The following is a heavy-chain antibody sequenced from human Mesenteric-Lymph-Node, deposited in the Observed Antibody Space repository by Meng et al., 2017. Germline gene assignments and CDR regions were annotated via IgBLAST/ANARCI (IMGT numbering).Heavy chain of an antibody. CDR2: INPTDSDT. D-gene: IGHD5-18*01. CDR1: GYSFTDYW. V-gene: IGHV5-51*01. J-gene: IGHJ6*02. CDR3: ARVRWNTAMVGYYYYYYGMDV. Sequence: GESLKISCKGSGYSFTDYWIGWVRQMPGKGLEWMGIINPTDSDTRYSPSFQGQVTISADTSISTAYMELSRLRSDDTAVYYCARVRWNTAMVGYYYYYYGMDVWGQGTTVTVSS.